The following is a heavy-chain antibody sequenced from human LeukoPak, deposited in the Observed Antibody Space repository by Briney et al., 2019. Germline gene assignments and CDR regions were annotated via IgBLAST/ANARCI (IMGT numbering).Heavy chain of an antibody. CDR2: ISYDGSNK. Sequence: GGSLRLSCAASGFTFSSYAMHWVRQAPGKGLEWVAVISYDGSNKYYADSVKGRFTISRDNSKNTLYLQMNSLRAEDTAVYYCARDTRYCSSTSCRIAYYYYGMDVWGQGTTVTVSS. V-gene: IGHV3-30-3*01. J-gene: IGHJ6*02. CDR3: ARDTRYCSSTSCRIAYYYYGMDV. CDR1: GFTFSSYA. D-gene: IGHD2-2*01.